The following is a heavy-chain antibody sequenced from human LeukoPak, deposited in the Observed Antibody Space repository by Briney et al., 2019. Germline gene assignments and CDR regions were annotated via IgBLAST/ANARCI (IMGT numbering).Heavy chain of an antibody. CDR3: ARGKGYYGGNSYFQH. J-gene: IGHJ1*01. CDR1: GGSISSYY. CDR2: IYTSGST. D-gene: IGHD4-23*01. Sequence: SETLSLTCTVSGGSISSYYWSWIRQPAGKGLEWIGRIYTSGSTNYNPSLKSRVTMSVDTSKNQFSLKLTSVTAADTAVYYCARGKGYYGGNSYFQHWGQGTLVTVSS. V-gene: IGHV4-4*07.